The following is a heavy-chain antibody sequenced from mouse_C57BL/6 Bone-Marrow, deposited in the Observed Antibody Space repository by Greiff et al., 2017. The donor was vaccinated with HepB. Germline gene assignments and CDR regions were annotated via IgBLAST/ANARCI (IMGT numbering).Heavy chain of an antibody. D-gene: IGHD2-5*01. CDR1: GYSITSGYY. J-gene: IGHJ2*01. V-gene: IGHV3-6*01. CDR3: AREDYSNYVDY. Sequence: EVQLQQSGPGLVKPSQSLSLTCSVTGYSITSGYYWNWIRQFPGNKLEWMGYISYDGSNNYNPSLKNRISITRDTSKNQFFLKLKSVTTEDTATYYCAREDYSNYVDYWGQGTTLTVSS. CDR2: ISYDGSN.